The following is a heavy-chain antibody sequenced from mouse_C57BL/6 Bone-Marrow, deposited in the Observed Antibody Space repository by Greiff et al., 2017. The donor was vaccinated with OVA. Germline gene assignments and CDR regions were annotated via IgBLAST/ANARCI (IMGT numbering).Heavy chain of an antibody. Sequence: VQLQQPGTELVKPGASVKLSCKASGYTFTSYWMHWVKQRPGQGLEWIGNINPSNGGTNYNEKFKSKATLTLDKSSSTAYMQLSSLTSEDSAVYYCAREPYSNYAMDYWGQGTSVTVSS. D-gene: IGHD2-5*01. CDR1: GYTFTSYW. V-gene: IGHV1-53*01. J-gene: IGHJ4*01. CDR3: AREPYSNYAMDY. CDR2: INPSNGGT.